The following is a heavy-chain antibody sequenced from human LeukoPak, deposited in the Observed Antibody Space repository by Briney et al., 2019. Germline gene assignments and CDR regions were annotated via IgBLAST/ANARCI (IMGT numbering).Heavy chain of an antibody. CDR2: ISSSSNYI. CDR3: ARDHCSGGSCLDV. D-gene: IGHD2-15*01. V-gene: IGHV3-21*01. J-gene: IGHJ6*04. Sequence: GGSLRLSCAASGFTFSSYSMNWVRQAPGKGLEWVSSISSSSNYIYCADSLKGRFIISRDNAKNSLYLQMNSLRAEDTAVYYCARDHCSGGSCLDVWGTGTTVTVSS. CDR1: GFTFSSYS.